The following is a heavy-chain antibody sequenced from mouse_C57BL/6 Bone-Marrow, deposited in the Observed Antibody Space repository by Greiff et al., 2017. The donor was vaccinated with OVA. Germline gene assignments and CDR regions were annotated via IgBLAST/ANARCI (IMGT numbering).Heavy chain of an antibody. V-gene: IGHV14-4*01. J-gene: IGHJ2*01. Sequence: EVQLQESGAELVRPGDSVKLSCTASGFNIKDDYMHWVKQRPEKGLEWIGWIDPENGDTEYASKFQGKATITADTSSNTADLQISSLTSEDTAVYYCTRIYSWGQGTTLTVSS. CDR3: TRIYS. CDR1: GFNIKDDY. CDR2: IDPENGDT.